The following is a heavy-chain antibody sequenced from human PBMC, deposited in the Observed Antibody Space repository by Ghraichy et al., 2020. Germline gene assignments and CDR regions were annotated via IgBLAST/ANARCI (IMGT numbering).Heavy chain of an antibody. CDR3: TRNTGSFSNHPFDY. Sequence: GGSLRLSCTASGFTFGDYAMSWVRQAPGKGLEWVGFSRSKAYGGTTEYAASVKGRFTILRDDSKSIAYLQMNSLKTEDTAVYYCTRNTGSFSNHPFDYWGQGTLVTVSS. CDR1: GFTFGDYA. V-gene: IGHV3-49*04. CDR2: SRSKAYGGTT. J-gene: IGHJ4*02. D-gene: IGHD1-26*01.